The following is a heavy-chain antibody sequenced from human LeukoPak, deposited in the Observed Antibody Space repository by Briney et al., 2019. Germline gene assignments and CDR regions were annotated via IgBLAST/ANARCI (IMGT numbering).Heavy chain of an antibody. V-gene: IGHV1-3*01. CDR3: ARGTRSGPVEDY. CDR1: GYTFTSYA. J-gene: IGHJ4*02. D-gene: IGHD3-10*01. Sequence: ASVKVSCKASGYTFTSYAMHWVRKAPGQRLEWMGWINAGNGNTKYSQKFQGRVTITRDTSASTAYMELSSLRSEDTAVYYCARGTRSGPVEDYWGQGTLVTVSS. CDR2: INAGNGNT.